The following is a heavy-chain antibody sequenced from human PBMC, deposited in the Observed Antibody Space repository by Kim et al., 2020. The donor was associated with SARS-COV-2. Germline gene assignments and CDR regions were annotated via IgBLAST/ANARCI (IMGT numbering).Heavy chain of an antibody. V-gene: IGHV3-33*06. J-gene: IGHJ4*02. Sequence: GGSLRLSCAASGFTFSSYGMHWVRQAPGKGLEWVAVIWYDGSNKYYADSVKGRFTISRDNSKNTLYLQMNSLRAEDTAVYYCAKAILYDSSGYYSDWGQGTLVTVSS. CDR1: GFTFSSYG. CDR2: IWYDGSNK. D-gene: IGHD3-22*01. CDR3: AKAILYDSSGYYSD.